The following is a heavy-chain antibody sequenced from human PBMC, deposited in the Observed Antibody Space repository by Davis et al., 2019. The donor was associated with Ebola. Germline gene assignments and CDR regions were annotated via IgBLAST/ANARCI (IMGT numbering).Heavy chain of an antibody. V-gene: IGHV1-69*13. J-gene: IGHJ4*02. D-gene: IGHD4-17*01. Sequence: SVKVSCKASGGTFSSYAISWVRQAPGQGLEWMGGIIPIFGTANYAQKFQGRVTITADESTSTAYMELSSLRSEDTAVYYCARDIPGYGDYDYYFDYWGQGTLVTVSS. CDR1: GGTFSSYA. CDR2: IIPIFGTA. CDR3: ARDIPGYGDYDYYFDY.